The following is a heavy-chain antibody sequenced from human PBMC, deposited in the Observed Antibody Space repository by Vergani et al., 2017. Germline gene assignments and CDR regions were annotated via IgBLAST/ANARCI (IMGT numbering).Heavy chain of an antibody. J-gene: IGHJ4*02. CDR2: IYTSGST. CDR1: GCSISSGSYY. CDR3: ARDGDRYPRGGCGY. D-gene: IGHD2-21*02. Sequence: QVQLQESGPGLVKPSQTLSLTCTVSGCSISSGSYYWSWIRQPAGKGLEWIGRIYTSGSTNYNPSLKSRVTISVDTSKNQFSLKLSSVTAADTAVYYCARDGDRYPRGGCGYWGQGTLVTVSS. V-gene: IGHV4-61*02.